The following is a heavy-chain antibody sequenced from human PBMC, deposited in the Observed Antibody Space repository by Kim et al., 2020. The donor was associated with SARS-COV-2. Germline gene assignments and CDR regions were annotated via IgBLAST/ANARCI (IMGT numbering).Heavy chain of an antibody. CDR1: GGSISSGGYS. V-gene: IGHV4-30-2*01. D-gene: IGHD3-10*01. CDR3: ARGGDYYGSGHHPIPPDY. J-gene: IGHJ4*02. CDR2: IYHSGST. Sequence: SETLSLTCAVSGGSISSGGYSWSWIRQPPGKGLEWIGYIYHSGSTYYNPSLKSRVTISVDRSKNQFSLKLSSVTAADTAVYYCARGGDYYGSGHHPIPPDYWGQGTLVTVSS.